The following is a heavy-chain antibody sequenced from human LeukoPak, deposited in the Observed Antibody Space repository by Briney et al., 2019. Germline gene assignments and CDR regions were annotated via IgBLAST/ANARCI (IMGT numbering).Heavy chain of an antibody. J-gene: IGHJ3*02. V-gene: IGHV4-39*07. D-gene: IGHD3-22*01. Sequence: SETLSLTCTVSGGSISSSSYYWGWIRQPPGKGLEWIGSIYYSGSTYYNPSLKSRVTISVDTSKNQFSLKLSSVTAADTAVYYCARGLITMIVVADAFDIWGQGTMVTVSS. CDR3: ARGLITMIVVADAFDI. CDR1: GGSISSSSYY. CDR2: IYYSGST.